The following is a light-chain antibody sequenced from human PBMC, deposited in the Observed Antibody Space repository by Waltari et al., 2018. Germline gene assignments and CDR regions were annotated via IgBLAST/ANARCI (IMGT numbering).Light chain of an antibody. J-gene: IGLJ3*02. CDR2: RNN. CDR3: QSFDSNVRGGVV. V-gene: IGLV1-40*01. Sequence: QSILTQPTSVSGAPGQRVTISCTGSSSKIGAGHDVHWYQAFPGTAPKLLIYRNNNRPSWGPVQFAGSKSGSSASLAINGLQAEDEADYYCQSFDSNVRGGVVFGGGTKVTVL. CDR1: SSKIGAGHD.